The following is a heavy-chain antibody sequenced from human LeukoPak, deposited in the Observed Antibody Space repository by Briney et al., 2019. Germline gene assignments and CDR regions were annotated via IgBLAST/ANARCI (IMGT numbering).Heavy chain of an antibody. J-gene: IGHJ5*02. CDR1: GGTFSSYA. CDR3: AGGTPLGYWFDP. D-gene: IGHD7-27*01. CDR2: IIPIFGTA. Sequence: SLKVSCKASGGTFSSYAISWVRHAPGQGLEWMGGIIPIFGTANYAQKFQGRVTITADESTSTAYMELSSLRSEDTAGYYCAGGTPLGYWFDPWGQGTLVTVSS. V-gene: IGHV1-69*13.